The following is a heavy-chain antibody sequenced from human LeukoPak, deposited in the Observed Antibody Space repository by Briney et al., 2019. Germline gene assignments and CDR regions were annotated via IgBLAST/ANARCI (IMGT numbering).Heavy chain of an antibody. J-gene: IGHJ5*02. CDR3: ARLIPQKWELLGKWFDP. Sequence: ASVKVSCKASGYTFTSYDINWVRQATGQGLEWMGWMNPNSGNTGYAQKFQGRVTITRNTSISTAYMELSSLRSEDTAVYYCARLIPQKWELLGKWFDPWGQGTLVTVSS. D-gene: IGHD1-26*01. CDR2: MNPNSGNT. V-gene: IGHV1-8*03. CDR1: GYTFTSYD.